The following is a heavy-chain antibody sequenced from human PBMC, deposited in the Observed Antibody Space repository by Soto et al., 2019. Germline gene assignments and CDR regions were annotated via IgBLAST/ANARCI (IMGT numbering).Heavy chain of an antibody. CDR3: ARDSYDSSGYYYRYFDL. Sequence: QLQLQESGSGLVKPSQTLSLTCAVSGGSISSGGYSWSWIRQPPGKGLEWIGYIYHSGSTYYNPSLKRRVTISVDRSKNQFSLKLSSVTAADTAVYYCARDSYDSSGYYYRYFDLWGRGTLVTVSS. D-gene: IGHD3-22*01. V-gene: IGHV4-30-2*01. J-gene: IGHJ2*01. CDR2: IYHSGST. CDR1: GGSISSGGYS.